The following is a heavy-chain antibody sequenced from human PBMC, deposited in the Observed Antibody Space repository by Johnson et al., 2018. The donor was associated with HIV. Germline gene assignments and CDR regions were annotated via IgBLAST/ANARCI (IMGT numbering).Heavy chain of an antibody. CDR3: VRGLDI. V-gene: IGHV3-74*01. CDR1: GFTFSDHW. CDR2: IKSDGRST. Sequence: VQLVESGGGLVQPGGSLKLSCAASGFTFSDHWMYWVRQAPGKGLVWVSRIKSDGRSTNYADSVKGRFTISRDNAKNTRDLQMNSLRAEDTAVYYCVRGLDIWGQGTEVTVSS. J-gene: IGHJ3*02.